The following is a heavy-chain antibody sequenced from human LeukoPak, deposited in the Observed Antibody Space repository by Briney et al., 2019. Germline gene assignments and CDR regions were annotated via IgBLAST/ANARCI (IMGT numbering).Heavy chain of an antibody. CDR3: ARVGRDGYNYVDAFDI. Sequence: SETLSLTCTVSGGSISSSSNYWGWIRQPPGEGLEWIGSICYSGSTYYTPSLKSRVTISVDTSKNQFSLKLTSVTAADTAVYYCARVGRDGYNYVDAFDIWGQGTMVTVSS. CDR2: ICYSGST. J-gene: IGHJ3*02. CDR1: GGSISSSSNY. D-gene: IGHD5-24*01. V-gene: IGHV4-39*01.